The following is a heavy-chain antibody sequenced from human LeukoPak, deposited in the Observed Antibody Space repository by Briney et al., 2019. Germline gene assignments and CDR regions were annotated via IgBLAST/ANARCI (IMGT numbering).Heavy chain of an antibody. V-gene: IGHV4-38-2*02. CDR3: ATKDYKAFTD. D-gene: IGHD4/OR15-4a*01. CDR1: GYSISSGYY. J-gene: IGHJ4*02. Sequence: PSETLSLTCTVSGYSISSGYYWGWIRPPPGKGLEWIGSIYHSGSTYYNPSLKSRVTISVDTSKNQFSLKLSSVTAADTAVYYCATKDYKAFTDWGQGTLVTVSS. CDR2: IYHSGST.